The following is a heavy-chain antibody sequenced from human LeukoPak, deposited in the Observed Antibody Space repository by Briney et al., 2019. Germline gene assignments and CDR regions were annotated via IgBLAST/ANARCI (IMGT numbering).Heavy chain of an antibody. D-gene: IGHD3-22*01. CDR1: GYTFTSYY. J-gene: IGHJ4*02. Sequence: ASVKVSCKASGYTFTSYYMHWVRQAPGQGLEWMGIINPSGGSTSYAQKFQGRATMTRDTSISTAYMELSRLRSDDTAVYYCARDLPDSSGSPFDYWGQGTLVTVSS. CDR3: ARDLPDSSGSPFDY. V-gene: IGHV1-46*01. CDR2: INPSGGST.